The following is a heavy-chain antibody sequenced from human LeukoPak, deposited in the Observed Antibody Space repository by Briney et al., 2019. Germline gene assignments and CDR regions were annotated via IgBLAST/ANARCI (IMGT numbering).Heavy chain of an antibody. CDR1: GFTFSSYS. CDR3: ARGNDWFDP. CDR2: TGSSRSYS. D-gene: IGHD3-10*01. J-gene: IGHJ5*02. V-gene: IGHV3-21*06. Sequence: GGSLRLSCAASGFTFSSYSMNWVRQAPGKGLEWVSCTGSSRSYSFYGDPVKGRFTISRDDAKNSLYLQMNSLRVEDTAVYYCARGNDWFDPWGQGTLVTVSS.